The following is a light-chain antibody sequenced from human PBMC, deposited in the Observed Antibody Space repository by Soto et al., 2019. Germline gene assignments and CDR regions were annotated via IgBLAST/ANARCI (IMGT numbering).Light chain of an antibody. V-gene: IGLV1-40*01. CDR3: QSYDYNLSGVL. CDR2: GNF. CDR1: ASNIGASYD. J-gene: IGLJ2*01. Sequence: QSVLTQPPSVSGAPGQRVTISCAGSASNIGASYDVHWYQQDPGTAPKLLIYGNFNRPSGVPDRFSGSKSGTSASLAITGLQAEDEADYYCQSYDYNLSGVLFGGGTQLTVL.